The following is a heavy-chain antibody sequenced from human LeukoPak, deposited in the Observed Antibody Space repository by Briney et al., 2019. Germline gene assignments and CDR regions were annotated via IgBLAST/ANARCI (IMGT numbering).Heavy chain of an antibody. CDR2: IYISGTT. CDR1: GGSISSGSYC. J-gene: IGHJ4*02. V-gene: IGHV4-61*09. Sequence: SETLSLTCTVSGGSISSGSYCWSWIRQPAGKALEWIGHIYISGTTNYNPSIKSRVTISVDTSKNQFSLKLTSVTAADTAVYYCASRPEGPFDYWGQGTLVTVSS. CDR3: ASRPEGPFDY. D-gene: IGHD1-14*01.